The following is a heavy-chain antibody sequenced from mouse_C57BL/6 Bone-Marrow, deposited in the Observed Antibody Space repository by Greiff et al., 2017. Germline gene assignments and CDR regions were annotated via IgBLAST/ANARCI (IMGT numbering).Heavy chain of an antibody. CDR1: GYTFTDYY. Sequence: VQLQQSGPVLVKPGASVKMSCKASGYTFTDYYMNWVKQSHGKSLEWIGVINPYNGGTSYNQKFKGKATLTVDKSSSTAYMELNSLTSEDSAVYYCARWDDYDGNYFDYWGQGTTLPVSS. D-gene: IGHD2-4*01. V-gene: IGHV1-19*01. CDR3: ARWDDYDGNYFDY. CDR2: INPYNGGT. J-gene: IGHJ2*01.